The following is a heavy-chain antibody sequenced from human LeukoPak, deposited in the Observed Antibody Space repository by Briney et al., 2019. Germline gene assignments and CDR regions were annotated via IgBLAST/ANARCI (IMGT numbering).Heavy chain of an antibody. J-gene: IGHJ4*02. V-gene: IGHV3-23*01. CDR2: ISPSGDIT. D-gene: IGHD1-1*01. CDR3: AKRNEGNLDY. Sequence: AGGSLRLSCAASGFTFSNHGMNWVRQAPGKGLEWVSGISPSGDITYYADSVKGRFTISRDNSKNTLYLQMNSLRAEDTAVYYCAKRNEGNLDYWGQGTLVTVSS. CDR1: GFTFSNHG.